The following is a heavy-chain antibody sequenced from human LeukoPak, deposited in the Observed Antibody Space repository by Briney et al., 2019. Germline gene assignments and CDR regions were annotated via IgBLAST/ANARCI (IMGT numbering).Heavy chain of an antibody. CDR1: GYTFTGYY. CDR2: INPNSGGT. CDR3: ARVPGYCSSTSCYPDY. D-gene: IGHD2-2*03. Sequence: ASVKVSCKAPGYTFTGYYMHWVRQAPGQGLEWMGWINPNSGGTNYAQKFQGRVTMTRDTSISTAYMELSRLRSDDTAVYYCARVPGYCSSTSCYPDYWGQGTLVTVSS. V-gene: IGHV1-2*02. J-gene: IGHJ4*02.